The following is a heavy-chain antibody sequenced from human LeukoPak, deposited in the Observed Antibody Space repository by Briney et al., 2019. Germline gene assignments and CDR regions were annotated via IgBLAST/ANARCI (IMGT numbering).Heavy chain of an antibody. CDR2: INHSGST. J-gene: IGHJ3*01. CDR3: AGGRITMIVVDAFDV. V-gene: IGHV4-34*01. CDR1: GGSFSGYY. D-gene: IGHD3-22*01. Sequence: SETLSLTCAVYGGSFSGYYWSWIRQPPGKGLEWIGEINHSGSTNYNPSLKSRVTISVDTSKNQFSPKLSSVTAADTAVYYCAGGRITMIVVDAFDVWGQGTMVTVSS.